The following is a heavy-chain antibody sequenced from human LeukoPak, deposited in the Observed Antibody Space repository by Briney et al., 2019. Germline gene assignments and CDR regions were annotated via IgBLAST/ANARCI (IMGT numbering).Heavy chain of an antibody. J-gene: IGHJ3*02. CDR2: IIPIFGTA. D-gene: IGHD6-13*01. CDR1: GGTFSSYA. Sequence: GSSVKVSCKASGGTFSSYAISWVRQAPGQGLEWMGGIIPIFGTANYAQKFQGRVTITADESTSTAYMELRSLRSDDTAVYYCAREEGAPIAAANIWGLGTMVTVSS. CDR3: AREEGAPIAAANI. V-gene: IGHV1-69*01.